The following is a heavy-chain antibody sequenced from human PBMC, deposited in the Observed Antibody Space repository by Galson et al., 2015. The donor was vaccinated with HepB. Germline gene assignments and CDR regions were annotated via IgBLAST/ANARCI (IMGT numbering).Heavy chain of an antibody. J-gene: IGHJ5*02. D-gene: IGHD6-13*01. CDR1: GGTFSSYG. CDR3: VRDNMGRIAAAVPNWFDP. Sequence: SVKVSCKASGGTFSSYGISWVRQAPGQGLEWMGGIIPTFGIANYAQKFQGRVTIIADESTSTAYMELSSLRSEDTAVYYCVRDNMGRIAAAVPNWFDPWGQGTLVTVSS. CDR2: IIPTFGIA. V-gene: IGHV1-69*13.